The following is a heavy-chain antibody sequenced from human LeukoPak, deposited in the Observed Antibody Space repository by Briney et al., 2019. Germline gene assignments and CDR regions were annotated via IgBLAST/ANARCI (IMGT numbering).Heavy chain of an antibody. D-gene: IGHD2/OR15-2a*01. J-gene: IGHJ4*02. V-gene: IGHV4-59*08. CDR2: ISYSGFT. CDR1: GGSISSYQ. Sequence: SETLSLTCPVSGGSISSYQWSWIRQPPGKGLEWIGYISYSGFTKYNPSLKSRVTISLDTSKNQFSLKLTSVTAADTAVYYCAGHHPRNTVDFWGQGTLVTVSS. CDR3: AGHHPRNTVDF.